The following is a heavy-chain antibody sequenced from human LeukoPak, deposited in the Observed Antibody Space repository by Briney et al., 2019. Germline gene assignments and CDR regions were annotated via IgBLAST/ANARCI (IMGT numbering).Heavy chain of an antibody. CDR2: ISSGNRGST. D-gene: IGHD3-9*01. CDR1: GFTFSSYA. Sequence: PGGSLRLSCAASGFTFSSYAMYWVRQAPGKGLEYVSAISSGNRGSTYYANSVKGRVTISRDNSKNTLYLQMGSLRAEDMAVYYCARDRGYDILTGYCDYWGQGTLVTVSS. V-gene: IGHV3-64*01. J-gene: IGHJ4*02. CDR3: ARDRGYDILTGYCDY.